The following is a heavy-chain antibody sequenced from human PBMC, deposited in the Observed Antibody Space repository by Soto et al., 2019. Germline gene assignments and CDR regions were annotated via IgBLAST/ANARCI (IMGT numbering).Heavy chain of an antibody. Sequence: QVQLVQSGAEVKKPGSSVKVSCKASGGTFSSYAISWVRQAPGQGLEWMGGIITIFGTANYAQKFQGRVTITADESTSTAYMELSSLRSEDTAVYYCARADTMVRGVIIMPFDYWGQGTLVTVSS. CDR3: ARADTMVRGVIIMPFDY. J-gene: IGHJ4*02. D-gene: IGHD3-10*01. CDR1: GGTFSSYA. CDR2: IITIFGTA. V-gene: IGHV1-69*01.